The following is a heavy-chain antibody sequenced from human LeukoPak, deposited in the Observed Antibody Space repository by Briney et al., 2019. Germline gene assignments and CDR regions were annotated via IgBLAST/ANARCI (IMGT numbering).Heavy chain of an antibody. J-gene: IGHJ4*02. CDR3: AKDLWLEWDDFWNESDY. Sequence: GRSLRLSCAASGFSFSDYSMHWVRQAPGKGLEWVAIISYDGSNERYADSVKGRFTISRDNSKNTLYLQMNSLRAEDTAVYYCAKDLWLEWDDFWNESDYWGQGTLVTVSS. V-gene: IGHV3-30-3*01. D-gene: IGHD3-3*01. CDR2: ISYDGSNE. CDR1: GFSFSDYS.